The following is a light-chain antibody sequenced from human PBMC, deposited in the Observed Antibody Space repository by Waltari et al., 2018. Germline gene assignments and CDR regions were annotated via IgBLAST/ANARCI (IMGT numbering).Light chain of an antibody. CDR3: QHDTKLPPNFT. J-gene: IGKJ4*01. V-gene: IGKV1-33*01. CDR1: QAIGNY. CDR2: DAS. Sequence: VQMTQSPSSLSAFVGDRVTITCQASQAIGNYLNWYQQTLGKAPKILLDDASNLETGVPSRFSGRGSGTDYTFTISGLQPEDVATYYCQHDTKLPPNFTFGGGTKVDIK.